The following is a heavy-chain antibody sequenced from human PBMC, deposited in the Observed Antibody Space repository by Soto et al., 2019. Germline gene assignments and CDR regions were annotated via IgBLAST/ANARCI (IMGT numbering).Heavy chain of an antibody. CDR2: IMPIFRAP. V-gene: IGHV1-69*12. D-gene: IGHD2-15*01. CDR1: GGAFSDYA. CDR3: ASWLKGPDIGNYYYGMDV. Sequence: QVQLVQSGAEVKKPGSSVKVSCKASGGAFSDYAFSWVRQAPGQGLEWLGGIMPIFRAPDYAQKFQGRVTITAGEFTRTAYMEMNSLGSEDTAVYYCASWLKGPDIGNYYYGMDVWGQGTTVTVS. J-gene: IGHJ6*02.